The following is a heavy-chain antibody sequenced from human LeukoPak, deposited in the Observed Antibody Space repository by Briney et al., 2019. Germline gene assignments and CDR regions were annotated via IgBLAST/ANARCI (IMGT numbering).Heavy chain of an antibody. CDR2: IRSSGSTI. V-gene: IGHV3-11*04. J-gene: IGHJ6*03. CDR1: GFTFSDYY. D-gene: IGHD6-25*01. Sequence: PGGSLRLSCAASGFTFSDYYMNWIRQAPGKGLEWVSYIRSSGSTIYYADSVKGRFTISRDNAKNSLYLQMNSLRAEDTAVYYCARARGFYYMDVWGKGTTVIVSS. CDR3: ARARGFYYMDV.